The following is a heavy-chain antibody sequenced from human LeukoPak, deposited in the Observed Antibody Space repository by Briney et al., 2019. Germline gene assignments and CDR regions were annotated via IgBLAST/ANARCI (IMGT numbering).Heavy chain of an antibody. Sequence: GGSLRLSCAASGFTFTNFYVSWIRQAPGKGLEWLSDISRSSTDTNYADSVKGRFTISRDNAKNSLFLQMSSLRAEDTAVYYCARAVLYYYYGMDVWGQGTTVTVSS. CDR3: ARAVLYYYYGMDV. V-gene: IGHV3-11*06. CDR2: ISRSSTDT. CDR1: GFTFTNFY. J-gene: IGHJ6*02.